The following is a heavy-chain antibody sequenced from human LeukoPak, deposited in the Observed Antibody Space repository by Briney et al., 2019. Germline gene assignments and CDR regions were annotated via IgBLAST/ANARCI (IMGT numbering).Heavy chain of an antibody. V-gene: IGHV1-2*02. D-gene: IGHD2-2*01. CDR1: GYTFTDYY. CDR2: TTLNDGDT. CDR3: ARANFLYCSSTTCLFDY. J-gene: IGHJ4*02. Sequence: ASVKVSCKASGYTFTDYYMHWVRQPPGQGFEWMGWTTLNDGDTNYAQKFQGRVTMTRDTSISTAHMEVSRLRSDDTAVYYCARANFLYCSSTTCLFDYWGRGTLVTVSS.